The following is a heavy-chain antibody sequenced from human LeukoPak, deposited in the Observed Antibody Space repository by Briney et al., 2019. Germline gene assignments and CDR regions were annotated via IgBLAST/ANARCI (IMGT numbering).Heavy chain of an antibody. CDR3: ARDLASSVVRGVMGY. J-gene: IGHJ4*02. CDR1: GYTFTSYS. CDR2: INPSGGST. D-gene: IGHD3-10*01. V-gene: IGHV1-46*01. Sequence: GASVKVSCKASGYTFTSYSMHWVRQAPGQGLEWMGIINPSGGSTSYAQKFQGRVTMTRDTSTSTVYMELSSLRSEDTAVYYCARDLASSVVRGVMGYWGQGTLVTVSS.